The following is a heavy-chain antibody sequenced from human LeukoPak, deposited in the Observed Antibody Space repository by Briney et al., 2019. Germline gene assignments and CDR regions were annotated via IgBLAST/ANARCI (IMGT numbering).Heavy chain of an antibody. CDR3: ARRQYGSGSPLDY. V-gene: IGHV1-8*03. D-gene: IGHD3-10*01. Sequence: ASVKVSCKASGYTFTSYDINWVRQTTGQGLEWMGWMNPNSGNTGYAQKFQGRVTITGNTSITTAYMELSSLRSEDTAVYYCARRQYGSGSPLDYWGQGTLVTVSS. CDR1: GYTFTSYD. J-gene: IGHJ4*02. CDR2: MNPNSGNT.